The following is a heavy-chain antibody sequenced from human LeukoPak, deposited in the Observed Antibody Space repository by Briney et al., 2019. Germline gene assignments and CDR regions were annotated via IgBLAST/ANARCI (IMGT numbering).Heavy chain of an antibody. CDR1: GGSFSGYY. D-gene: IGHD3-22*01. V-gene: IGHV4-34*01. CDR3: ARSRSAYYYDSSGYQPFDY. J-gene: IGHJ4*02. Sequence: PSETLSLTCAVYGGSFSGYYWSWIRQPPGKGLEWIGEINHSGSTNYNPSLKSRVTISVDTSKNQFSLKLSSVTAADTAVYYCARSRSAYYYDSSGYQPFDYWGQGTLVTVSS. CDR2: INHSGST.